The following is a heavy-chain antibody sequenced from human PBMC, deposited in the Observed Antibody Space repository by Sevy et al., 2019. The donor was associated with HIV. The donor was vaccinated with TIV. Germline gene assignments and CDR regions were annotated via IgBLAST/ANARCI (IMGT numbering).Heavy chain of an antibody. Sequence: GGSLRLSCAASGFTFSSYSMNWVRQAPGKGLEWVSSISSSSSYIYYADSVKGRFTISRDNAKNSLYLQMNSLRAEDTAVYYCARDGSGWTVRTVVPDAFDIWGQGTMVTVSS. CDR3: ARDGSGWTVRTVVPDAFDI. D-gene: IGHD6-19*01. V-gene: IGHV3-21*01. CDR2: ISSSSSYI. J-gene: IGHJ3*02. CDR1: GFTFSSYS.